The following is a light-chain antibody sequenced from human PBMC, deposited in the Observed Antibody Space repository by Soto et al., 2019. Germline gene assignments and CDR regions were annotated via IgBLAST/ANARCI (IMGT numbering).Light chain of an antibody. CDR1: SSNIGGTNY. V-gene: IGLV1-47*02. J-gene: IGLJ1*01. CDR2: SNN. Sequence: QSVLTQPPSASGTPGQKVFISCSGSSSNIGGTNYAYWYQQLPGAAPKLLMHSNNLRPSGVPERISGSKSGNTASLTVSGLQAEDEAAYYCTTYTDDNIFVFGTGTKVTVL. CDR3: TTYTDDNIFV.